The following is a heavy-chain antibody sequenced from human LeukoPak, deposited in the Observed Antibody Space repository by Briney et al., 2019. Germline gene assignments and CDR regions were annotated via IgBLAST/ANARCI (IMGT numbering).Heavy chain of an antibody. CDR2: IKSKTRGGTI. Sequence: GGSLRLSCAASGFTFSGAWMCWVRQAPGKGLEWVGRIKSKTRGGTIDYAAPVKGRFTISRDDSKNMLYLQMDSLKSEDTAVYYCAKGDRAGRDLGYFDFWGQGTLVTVSS. D-gene: IGHD6-13*01. V-gene: IGHV3-15*01. CDR1: GFTFSGAW. J-gene: IGHJ4*02. CDR3: AKGDRAGRDLGYFDF.